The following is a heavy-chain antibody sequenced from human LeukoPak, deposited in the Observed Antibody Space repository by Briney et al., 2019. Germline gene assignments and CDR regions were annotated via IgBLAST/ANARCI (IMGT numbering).Heavy chain of an antibody. CDR2: IWYDGSNK. D-gene: IGHD6-13*01. Sequence: GGSLRLSCAASGFTFSSYAMSWVRQAPGKGLEWVAVIWYDGSNKYYADSVKGRFTISRDNSKNTLYLQMNSLRAEDTAVYYCARNRLRSTWPDAFDIWGQGTMVTVSS. J-gene: IGHJ3*02. CDR3: ARNRLRSTWPDAFDI. V-gene: IGHV3-33*08. CDR1: GFTFSSYA.